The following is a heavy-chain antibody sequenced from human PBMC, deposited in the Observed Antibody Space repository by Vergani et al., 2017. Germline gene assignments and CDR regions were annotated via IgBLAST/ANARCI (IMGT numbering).Heavy chain of an antibody. CDR1: GFTFSSYW. CDR2: IKQDGSEK. V-gene: IGHV3-7*01. J-gene: IGHJ6*02. Sequence: EVQLVESGGGLVQPGGSLRLSCAASGFTFSSYWMSWVRQAPGKGLEWVANIKQDGSEKYYVDSVKGRFTISRDNSKNTLYLQMNSLRAEDTAVYYCAKDLAAAGTFYYYYGMDVWGQGTTVTVSS. D-gene: IGHD6-13*01. CDR3: AKDLAAAGTFYYYYGMDV.